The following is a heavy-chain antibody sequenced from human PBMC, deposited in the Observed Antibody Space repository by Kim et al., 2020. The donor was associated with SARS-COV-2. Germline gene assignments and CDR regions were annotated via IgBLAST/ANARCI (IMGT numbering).Heavy chain of an antibody. CDR1: GGSISSGSYY. D-gene: IGHD5-12*01. Sequence: SETLSLTCTVSGGSISSGSYYWSWIRQPAGKGLEWIGRIYTSGSTNYNPSLKSRVTISVDTSKNQFSLKLSSVTAADTAVYYCARSRDGYNYAEYFQHWGQGTLVTVSS. CDR2: IYTSGST. V-gene: IGHV4-61*02. CDR3: ARSRDGYNYAEYFQH. J-gene: IGHJ1*01.